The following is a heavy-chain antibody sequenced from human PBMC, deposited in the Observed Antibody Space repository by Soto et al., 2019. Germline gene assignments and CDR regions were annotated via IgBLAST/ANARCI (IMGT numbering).Heavy chain of an antibody. CDR1: GLTFSSCE. Sequence: GGSLRHPCCASGLTFSSCEMNWVRKAPGKGLEWVSYISSRGSTIYYADSVKGRFTISRDNAKNSLYQQMNSLRAEDTAVYYCARVCRLGGSLGPYYGMDVWGQGNTVTGSS. D-gene: IGHD5-12*01. V-gene: IGHV3-48*03. CDR3: ARVCRLGGSLGPYYGMDV. CDR2: ISSRGSTI. J-gene: IGHJ6*02.